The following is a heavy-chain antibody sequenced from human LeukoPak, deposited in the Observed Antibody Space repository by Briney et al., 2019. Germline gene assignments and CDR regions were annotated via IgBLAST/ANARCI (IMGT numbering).Heavy chain of an antibody. CDR2: IYHSGST. CDR1: GGSISSSNW. V-gene: IGHV4-4*02. D-gene: IGHD3-3*01. Sequence: SGTLSLTCAVSGGSISSSNWWSWVRQPPGEGLEWIGEIYHSGSTNYNPSLKGRVTISVDTSKNEFSLKLSSVTAADTAVYYCARVPTDYDFWSGYYSPDYWGQGTLVAVSS. CDR3: ARVPTDYDFWSGYYSPDY. J-gene: IGHJ4*02.